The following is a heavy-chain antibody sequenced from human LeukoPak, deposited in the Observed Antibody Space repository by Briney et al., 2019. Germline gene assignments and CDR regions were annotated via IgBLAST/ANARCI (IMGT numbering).Heavy chain of an antibody. CDR2: IIPILGIA. CDR1: GGTFSSYA. CDR3: ASNFWSGYYYYGMDV. V-gene: IGHV1-69*04. Sequence: SVKVSCKASGGTFSSYAISWVRQAPGQGLEWMGRIIPILGIANYAQKFQGRVTITADKSTSTAYMELSGLRSEDTAVYYCASNFWSGYYYYGMDVWGQGTTVTVSS. J-gene: IGHJ6*02. D-gene: IGHD3-3*01.